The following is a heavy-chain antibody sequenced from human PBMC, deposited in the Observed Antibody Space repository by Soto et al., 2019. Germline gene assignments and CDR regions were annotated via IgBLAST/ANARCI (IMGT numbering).Heavy chain of an antibody. D-gene: IGHD5-18*01. CDR1: GAALNSGNYY. J-gene: IGHJ5*02. Sequence: SETLSLTCSVSGAALNSGNYYWSWIRQVPGKGLEWIGHIYVTGAVDYNPSLRDRITISQNTSERQFSLNLRLVTAADTDVYCCARLSIVTNNYKWFDPWGQGTLVTVSS. CDR2: IYVTGAV. CDR3: ARLSIVTNNYKWFDP. V-gene: IGHV4-31*03.